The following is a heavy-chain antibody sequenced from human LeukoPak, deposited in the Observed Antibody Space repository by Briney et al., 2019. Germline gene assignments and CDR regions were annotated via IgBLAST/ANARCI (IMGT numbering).Heavy chain of an antibody. CDR1: EFTFGDYL. CDR2: ISGGTT. CDR3: SRGSGWLSVY. D-gene: IGHD6-19*01. Sequence: HPGGSLRLSCTASEFTFGDYLMSWFRQAPGKGLEWIGFISGGTTEYAASVKGRFTISRDDSTSIAYLQMNSLTTEDTAVYYCSRGSGWLSVYWGQGTLVTVSS. V-gene: IGHV3-49*03. J-gene: IGHJ4*02.